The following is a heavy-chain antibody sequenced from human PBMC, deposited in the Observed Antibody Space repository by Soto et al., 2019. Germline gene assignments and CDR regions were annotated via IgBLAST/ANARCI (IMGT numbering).Heavy chain of an antibody. CDR2: MYPGDSDT. Sequence: GESLKISCKGSGYSFATYWIGWVRQMPGKGLEWMGIMYPGDSDTRYSPSFEGQVTMSADKSISTAYLQWSSLKASDTAMYYCARHGDSSTWDFDYWGQGTLVTVSS. V-gene: IGHV5-51*01. D-gene: IGHD6-13*01. J-gene: IGHJ4*02. CDR1: GYSFATYW. CDR3: ARHGDSSTWDFDY.